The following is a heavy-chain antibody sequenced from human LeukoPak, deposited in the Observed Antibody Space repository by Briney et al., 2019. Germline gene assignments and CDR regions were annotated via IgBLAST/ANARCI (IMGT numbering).Heavy chain of an antibody. J-gene: IGHJ4*02. D-gene: IGHD2-15*01. CDR3: SRDSGYCSGGSCWYFDF. CDR1: GYTFTSYY. CDR2: INPNSGGT. V-gene: IGHV1-2*02. Sequence: ASVKVSCKASGYTFTSYYIHWVRQAPGQGLEWMGWINPNSGGTNYAQKFQGRVTMTRDTSMSTAYMELSGLRSDDTAVYYCSRDSGYCSGGSCWYFDFWGQGTLVTVSA.